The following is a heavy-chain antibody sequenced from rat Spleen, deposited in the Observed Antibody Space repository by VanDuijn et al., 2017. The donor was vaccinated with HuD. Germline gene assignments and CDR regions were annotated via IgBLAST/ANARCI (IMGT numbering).Heavy chain of an antibody. CDR1: RFTFSDSN. D-gene: IGHD1-4*01. J-gene: IGHJ4*01. Sequence: EVQLVESGGGLVQPGRSLKLSCAASRFTFSDSNMAWVRQAPKQGLEWVATITYDGRNTYYGDSVKGRFTISRDNAKSTLYLQMDSLSSEDTATYYCARHRYPGLDVMDAWGQVASVTVSS. V-gene: IGHV5-7*01. CDR2: ITYDGRNT. CDR3: ARHRYPGLDVMDA.